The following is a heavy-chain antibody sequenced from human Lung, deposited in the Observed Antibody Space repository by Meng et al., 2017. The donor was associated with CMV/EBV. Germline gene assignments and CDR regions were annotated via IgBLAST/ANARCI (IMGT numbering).Heavy chain of an antibody. CDR2: ITSFGSTI. J-gene: IGHJ4*02. V-gene: IGHV3-48*03. Sequence: GESLKISCAASAFTFSSYEVNWVRQAPGKGLEWVSYITSFGSTIHYADSVKGRFTISRDNAKNLLFLQMNSLRAEDTGVYYCAREDYGSGSLSDWGQGTLVTVSS. CDR1: AFTFSSYE. CDR3: AREDYGSGSLSD. D-gene: IGHD3-10*01.